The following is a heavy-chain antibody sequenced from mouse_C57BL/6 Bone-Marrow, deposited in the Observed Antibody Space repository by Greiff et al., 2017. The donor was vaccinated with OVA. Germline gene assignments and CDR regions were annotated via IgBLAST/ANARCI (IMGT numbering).Heavy chain of an antibody. CDR2: INPYNGGT. V-gene: IGHV1-19*01. CDR3: AQYYYAMDY. Sequence: VQLTESGPVLVQPGASVKRSCNASGYTFPYYNIISVTHSHLNILEWIGVINPYNGGTSYNQKFKGKATLTVDKSSSTAYMELNSLTSEDSAVYYCAQYYYAMDYWGQGTSVTVSS. J-gene: IGHJ4*01. CDR1: GYTFPYYN.